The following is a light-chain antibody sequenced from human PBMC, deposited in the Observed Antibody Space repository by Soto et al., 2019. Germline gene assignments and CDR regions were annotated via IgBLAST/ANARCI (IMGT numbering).Light chain of an antibody. Sequence: EIVLTQSPASLSLSPGERATLSCRASQSVSSYLAWYQQKPGQAPRLLIYDASTRATGIPARFSGSGSGTDFPLTISSLEPEDFAVYYCQQRSNWPPYTFGQGTKLEIK. J-gene: IGKJ2*01. CDR3: QQRSNWPPYT. CDR1: QSVSSY. V-gene: IGKV3-11*01. CDR2: DAS.